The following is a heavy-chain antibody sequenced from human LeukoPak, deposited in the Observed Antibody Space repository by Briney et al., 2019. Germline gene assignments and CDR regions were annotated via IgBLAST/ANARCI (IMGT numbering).Heavy chain of an antibody. CDR2: ISGSGGST. J-gene: IGHJ4*02. Sequence: GGSLRLSCAASGLTFSNYAMSWVREAPGKGLEWVSNISGSGGSTYYADSVKGRFTISRDNSKNTLYLQMNSLRAEDTAVYFCAKMGDFWSGALWYFDYWGQGTLVTVSS. V-gene: IGHV3-23*01. CDR1: GLTFSNYA. CDR3: AKMGDFWSGALWYFDY. D-gene: IGHD3-3*01.